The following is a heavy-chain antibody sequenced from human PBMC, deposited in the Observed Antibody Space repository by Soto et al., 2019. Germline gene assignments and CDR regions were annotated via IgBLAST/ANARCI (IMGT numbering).Heavy chain of an antibody. CDR2: ISAYNGNT. J-gene: IGHJ6*02. CDR3: ARAPHDFYYGMDF. Sequence: QVQLVQSGAEVKKPGASVKVSCKASGYTFTSYGISWVRQAPGQGLEWMGWISAYNGNTNFAQNLQGRVTMTTHTSTSTAYMALRSLRSDDSAVFYCARAPHDFYYGMDFWGRGTTVTVSS. CDR1: GYTFTSYG. V-gene: IGHV1-18*01.